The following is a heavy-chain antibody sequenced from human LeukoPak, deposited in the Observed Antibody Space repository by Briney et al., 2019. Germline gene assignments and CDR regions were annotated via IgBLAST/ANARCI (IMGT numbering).Heavy chain of an antibody. CDR3: ASSGSYPRFLDY. Sequence: GGSLRLSCAASGFTVSSDSMNWGLQAPGKGLEWVSSISSSSSYIYYADSVKGRFTISRDNAKNSLYLQMNSLRAEDTAVYYCASSGSYPRFLDYWGQGTLVTVSS. CDR1: GFTVSSDS. D-gene: IGHD1-26*01. J-gene: IGHJ4*02. CDR2: ISSSSSYI. V-gene: IGHV3-21*01.